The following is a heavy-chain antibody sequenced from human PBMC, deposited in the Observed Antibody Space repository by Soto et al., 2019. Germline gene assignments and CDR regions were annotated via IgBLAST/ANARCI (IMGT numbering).Heavy chain of an antibody. J-gene: IGHJ4*02. V-gene: IGHV3-72*01. Sequence: EVQLVESGGGLVQPGGSLRLSCAASGFTFSDHYMDWVRQAPGKGLEWVGRTRNKAKSFTTEYAASVKGRFTISRDDSKKSLYLQMNSLKTEDTAVYYCAGVSGSTEGYPYAYWGQGTLVTVSS. D-gene: IGHD5-18*01. CDR1: GFTFSDHY. CDR2: TRNKAKSFTT. CDR3: AGVSGSTEGYPYAY.